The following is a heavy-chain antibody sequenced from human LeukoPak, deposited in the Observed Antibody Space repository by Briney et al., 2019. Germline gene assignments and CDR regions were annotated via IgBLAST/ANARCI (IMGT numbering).Heavy chain of an antibody. CDR3: PSGDYGSGWFVEY. V-gene: IGHV4-34*01. D-gene: IGHD6-19*01. CDR1: GGSFSGYY. Sequence: SETLSLTCAVYGGSFSGYYWTWIRQSPGKGLEWIGEIYHTGSTNFSPSLKSRVTISMDTSKNQFSLNLRSVTAADTAVYYCPSGDYGSGWFVEYWGQGTLVTVSS. CDR2: IYHTGST. J-gene: IGHJ4*02.